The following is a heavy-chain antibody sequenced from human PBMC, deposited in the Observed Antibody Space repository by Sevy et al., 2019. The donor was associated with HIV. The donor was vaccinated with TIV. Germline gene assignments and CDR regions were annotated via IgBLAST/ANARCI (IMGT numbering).Heavy chain of an antibody. Sequence: GGSLRLSCAASGFTFSSYAMSWVRQAPGKGLEWVSAISGSGGSTYYADSVKGRFTISRDNSKNTLYLQMNSLRAEDKGGYYCAKDPKEGAGWGGVWFDPWGQGTLVTVSS. CDR2: ISGSGGST. V-gene: IGHV3-23*01. CDR3: AKDPKEGAGWGGVWFDP. D-gene: IGHD3-10*01. CDR1: GFTFSSYA. J-gene: IGHJ5*02.